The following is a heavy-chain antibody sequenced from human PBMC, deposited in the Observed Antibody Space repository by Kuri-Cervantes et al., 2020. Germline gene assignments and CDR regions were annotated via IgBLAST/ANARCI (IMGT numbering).Heavy chain of an antibody. Sequence: GESLKISCAASGFTFRSYAMSWVRQAPGKGLEWVAFVSYDGSEKNYADSVKGRFTISRDNSNNIVYLQMNSLRPDDTAIYSCAKDFRWRVHSFDSWGPGTVVTVSS. D-gene: IGHD6-19*01. V-gene: IGHV3-30*04. CDR3: AKDFRWRVHSFDS. CDR2: VSYDGSEK. CDR1: GFTFRSYA. J-gene: IGHJ4*02.